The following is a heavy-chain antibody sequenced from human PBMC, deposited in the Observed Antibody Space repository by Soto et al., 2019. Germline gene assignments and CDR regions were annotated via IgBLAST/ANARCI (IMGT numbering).Heavy chain of an antibody. CDR3: ARDPRTSGGQHWAFNYFDS. V-gene: IGHV3-30-3*01. D-gene: IGHD7-27*01. CDR1: GFSLSISL. Sequence: GGTMRLSCSASGFSLSISLMLWVRQALGKGPEWVALISYDGTNKFYADSVKGRFTISRDNSKSTLYLQVDSLRPEDAAVYYCARDPRTSGGQHWAFNYFDSWGQGTLVTVSS. CDR2: ISYDGTNK. J-gene: IGHJ4*02.